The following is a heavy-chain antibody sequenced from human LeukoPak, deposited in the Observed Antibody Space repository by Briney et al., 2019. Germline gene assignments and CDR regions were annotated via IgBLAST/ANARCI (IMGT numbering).Heavy chain of an antibody. D-gene: IGHD3-22*01. Sequence: GGSLRLSCAASGFTFSSYSMNWVRQAPGKGREWVSSISSSSSYIYYADSVKGRFTISRDNSKNTLYLQMNSLRAEDTAVYYCARDSYYYDSSGYYPDYYYYYMDVWGKGTTVTVSS. CDR2: ISSSSSYI. V-gene: IGHV3-21*01. CDR1: GFTFSSYS. CDR3: ARDSYYYDSSGYYPDYYYYYMDV. J-gene: IGHJ6*03.